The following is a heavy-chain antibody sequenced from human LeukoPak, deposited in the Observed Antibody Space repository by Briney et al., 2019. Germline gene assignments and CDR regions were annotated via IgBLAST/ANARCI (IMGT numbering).Heavy chain of an antibody. CDR2: TYYKSRWGN. CDR1: GDSVSNNRAA. CDR3: TRDATRTGWFDP. D-gene: IGHD1-14*01. Sequence: SQTLSLTCAISGDSVSNNRAAWNWIRQSPSRGLEWLGRTYYKSRWGNDYAASVKSRITISPDTSKNQFSLQLNFVTPEDTAVYYCTRDATRTGWFDPWGQGTLVTVSS. J-gene: IGHJ5*02. V-gene: IGHV6-1*01.